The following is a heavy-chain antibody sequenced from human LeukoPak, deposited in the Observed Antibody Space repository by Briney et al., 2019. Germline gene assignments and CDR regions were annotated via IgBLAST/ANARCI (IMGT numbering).Heavy chain of an antibody. CDR1: GGSISSSTYY. Sequence: PSETLSLTCIVSGGSISSSTYYWGWIRQAPGKGLEWIGTIYYSGSTYYNPSLKSRVIISVDTSKNQFSLKVTSVTAADTAVYYCARHPAVAGNSYKFYGMDVWGQGTAVTVSS. CDR3: ARHPAVAGNSYKFYGMDV. D-gene: IGHD6-19*01. J-gene: IGHJ6*02. V-gene: IGHV4-39*01. CDR2: IYYSGST.